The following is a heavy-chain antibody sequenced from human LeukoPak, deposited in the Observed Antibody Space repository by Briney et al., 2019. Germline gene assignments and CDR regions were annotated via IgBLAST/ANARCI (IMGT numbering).Heavy chain of an antibody. Sequence: PGGSLRLSCAASGFTFDDYAMHWVRQAPGKGLEWVSLISWDGGSTYYADSVKGRFTISRDNSKNSLCLQMNSLRAEDTAVYYCARDEMATIPLFDYWGQGTLVTVSS. CDR1: GFTFDDYA. D-gene: IGHD5-24*01. CDR2: ISWDGGST. J-gene: IGHJ4*02. V-gene: IGHV3-43D*03. CDR3: ARDEMATIPLFDY.